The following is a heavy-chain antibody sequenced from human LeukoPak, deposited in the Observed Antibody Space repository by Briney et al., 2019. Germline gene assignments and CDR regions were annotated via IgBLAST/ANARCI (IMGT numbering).Heavy chain of an antibody. V-gene: IGHV3-23*01. Sequence: GGSLRLSCAASGFTFSSYAMSWVRQAPGKGLEWVSAISGSGGSTYYADSVKGRFTISRDNSKNTLYLQMNSLRAEDTAVYYCARDFGDSSGPDYWGQGTLVTVSS. D-gene: IGHD3-22*01. CDR3: ARDFGDSSGPDY. J-gene: IGHJ4*02. CDR2: ISGSGGST. CDR1: GFTFSSYA.